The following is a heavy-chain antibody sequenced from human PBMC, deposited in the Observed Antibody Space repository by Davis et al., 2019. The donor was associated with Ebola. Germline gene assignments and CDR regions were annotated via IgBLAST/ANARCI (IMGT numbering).Heavy chain of an antibody. J-gene: IGHJ5*01. CDR1: GFTFSAYP. V-gene: IGHV3-33*05. Sequence: PGGSLRLSCAASGFTFSAYPMHWVRQTPGEGLEWVAVISYDGITKFFADSVRGRFTISRDNSKNTFYLQIHSLRAEDTAVYFCARGLGDQLYNWFDSWGQGTLVTVST. D-gene: IGHD3-10*01. CDR2: ISYDGITK. CDR3: ARGLGDQLYNWFDS.